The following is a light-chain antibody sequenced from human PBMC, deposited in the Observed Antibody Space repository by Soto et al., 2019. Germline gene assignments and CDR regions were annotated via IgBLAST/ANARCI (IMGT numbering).Light chain of an antibody. J-gene: IGKJ4*01. CDR2: DAS. CDR3: QQYNSYSPLT. CDR1: QSISSW. Sequence: DIPMTQSPSTLSASVGARVTITCRASQSISSWLAWYQQKPGKAPKLLIYDASSLESGVPSRFSGSGSGTEFTLTISSLQPDDFATYYCQQYNSYSPLTFGGGTKVEIK. V-gene: IGKV1-5*01.